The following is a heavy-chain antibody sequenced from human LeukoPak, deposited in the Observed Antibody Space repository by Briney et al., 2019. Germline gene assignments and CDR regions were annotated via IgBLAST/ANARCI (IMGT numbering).Heavy chain of an antibody. V-gene: IGHV3-23*01. D-gene: IGHD5-12*01. Sequence: PGGSLRLSCAASGFTFSDYAMTWVRQAPGKGLEWVSTISGTDGSTYYAETVKGRFTISRDNSKNTVYLQMNSLRAEDTAVYYCARDGSWLRLGNAFDIWGQGTMVTVSS. J-gene: IGHJ3*02. CDR1: GFTFSDYA. CDR3: ARDGSWLRLGNAFDI. CDR2: ISGTDGST.